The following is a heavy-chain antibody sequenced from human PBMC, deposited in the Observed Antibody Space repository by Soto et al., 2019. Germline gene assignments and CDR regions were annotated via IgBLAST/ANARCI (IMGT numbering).Heavy chain of an antibody. V-gene: IGHV4-4*02. CDR1: GGSISSSNW. CDR3: ARVGLGYCSSTSCYAVDYYYYGMDV. CDR2: IYHSGST. D-gene: IGHD2-2*01. Sequence: SETLSLTCAVSGGSISSSNWWSWVRQPPGKGLEWIGEIYHSGSTNYNPSLKSRVTISVDKSKNQFSLKLSSVTAADTAVYYCARVGLGYCSSTSCYAVDYYYYGMDVWGQGTTVTV. J-gene: IGHJ6*02.